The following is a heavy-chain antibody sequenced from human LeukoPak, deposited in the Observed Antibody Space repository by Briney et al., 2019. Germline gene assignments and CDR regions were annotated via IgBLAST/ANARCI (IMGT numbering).Heavy chain of an antibody. V-gene: IGHV3-64*01. J-gene: IGHJ2*01. D-gene: IGHD2-21*02. CDR2: ISSNGGST. Sequence: GRSLRLSCAASGLTFSSYAMHWVRQAPGKGLEYVSAISSNGGSTYYANSVKGRFTISRDNSKNTLYLQMGSLRAEDMAVYYCARVPYRFGDCNWYFDLWGRGTLVTVSS. CDR3: ARVPYRFGDCNWYFDL. CDR1: GLTFSSYA.